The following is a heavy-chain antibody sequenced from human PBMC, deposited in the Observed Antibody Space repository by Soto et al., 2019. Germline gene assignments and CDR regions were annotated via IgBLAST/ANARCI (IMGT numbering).Heavy chain of an antibody. CDR2: IYYTGNT. CDR3: ARQRSSSLSNWFDP. J-gene: IGHJ5*02. Sequence: QLQLQESGPGLVKPSETLSLTCTVSGGSIRSSSYYWGWIRQPPGKGLECIGSIYYTGNTYYNPSLKSRVTISVDTSKNQFSLKLSSVTAADTAVYYCARQRSSSLSNWFDPWGQGTLVTVSS. CDR1: GGSIRSSSYY. D-gene: IGHD6-13*01. V-gene: IGHV4-39*01.